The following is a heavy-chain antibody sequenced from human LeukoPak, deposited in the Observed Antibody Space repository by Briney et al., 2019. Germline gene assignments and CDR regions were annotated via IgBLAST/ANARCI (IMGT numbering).Heavy chain of an antibody. CDR2: MNPNSGNT. CDR1: GYTFTTYD. D-gene: IGHD2-8*01. CDR3: ARGQYCTPFTCPYYFDY. Sequence: ASVKVSCKASGYTFTTYDINWVRQATGQGLEWMGWMNPNSGNTGYAQKFQGRVTMTRNTSTSTAYMELSSLRSEDTAVYYCARGQYCTPFTCPYYFDYWGQGTLVTVSP. V-gene: IGHV1-8*01. J-gene: IGHJ4*02.